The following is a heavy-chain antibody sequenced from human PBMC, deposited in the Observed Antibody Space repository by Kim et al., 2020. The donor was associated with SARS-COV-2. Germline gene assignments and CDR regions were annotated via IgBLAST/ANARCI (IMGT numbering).Heavy chain of an antibody. CDR2: IWYDGSNK. CDR3: ARDNLGAGYYYSGYYYGMDV. CDR1: GFTFSSYG. D-gene: IGHD3-22*01. Sequence: GGSLRLSCAASGFTFSSYGMHWVRQAPGKGLEWVAVIWYDGSNKYYADSVKGRFTISRDNSKNTLYLQMNSLRAEDTAVYYCARDNLGAGYYYSGYYYGMDVWGQGTTVTVSS. J-gene: IGHJ6*02. V-gene: IGHV3-33*01.